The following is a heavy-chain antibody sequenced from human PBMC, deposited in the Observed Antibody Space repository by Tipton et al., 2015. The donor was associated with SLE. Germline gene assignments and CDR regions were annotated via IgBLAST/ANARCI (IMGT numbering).Heavy chain of an antibody. Sequence: TLSLTCTVSGYSISSGYYWGWIRQPPGKGLEWIGSFYYSENTYINNASLKSRVTISIDTSKNQFSLKLNSVTAADTAVYYCARETVTGTTTLWGRGALVTVSS. CDR3: ARETVTGTTTL. V-gene: IGHV4-38-2*02. D-gene: IGHD1-7*01. J-gene: IGHJ4*02. CDR1: GYSISSGYY. CDR2: FYYSENT.